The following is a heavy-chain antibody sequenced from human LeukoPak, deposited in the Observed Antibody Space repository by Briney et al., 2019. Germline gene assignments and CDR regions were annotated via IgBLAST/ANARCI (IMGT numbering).Heavy chain of an antibody. CDR2: ISGSGGNT. J-gene: IGHJ4*02. V-gene: IGHV3-23*01. CDR1: GFTFSSYA. D-gene: IGHD4-17*01. CDR3: AKLRLTTGGFYYFDY. Sequence: GGSLRLSCVASGFTFSSYAVSWVRQAPGKGLEWVSAISGSGGNTYYADSVKGRFTISRDNSKNTLYLQMNSLRAEDTAVYYCAKLRLTTGGFYYFDYWGQGTLVTVSS.